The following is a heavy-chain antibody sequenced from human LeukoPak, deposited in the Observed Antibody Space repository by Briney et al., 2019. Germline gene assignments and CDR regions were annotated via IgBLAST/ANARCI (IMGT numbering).Heavy chain of an antibody. D-gene: IGHD6-13*01. CDR3: ARERIAAAGPNDY. V-gene: IGHV4-34*01. Sequence: IPSETLSLTCAVYGGSFSGYYWSWIRQPPGKGLEWIGEINHSGGTNYNPSLKRRVTISVDTSKNQFSLKLSSVTAADTAVYYCARERIAAAGPNDYWGQGTLVTVSS. CDR2: INHSGGT. CDR1: GGSFSGYY. J-gene: IGHJ4*02.